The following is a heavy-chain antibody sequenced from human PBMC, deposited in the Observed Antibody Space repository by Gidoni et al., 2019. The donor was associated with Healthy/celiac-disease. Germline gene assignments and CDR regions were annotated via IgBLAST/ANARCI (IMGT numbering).Heavy chain of an antibody. CDR2: IYYSGST. Sequence: QLQLQESGPGLVKPSETLSLTCTVSGGSISSSSYYWGWIRQPPGKGLEWIGSIYYSGSTYYNPSLKSRVTISVDTSKNQFSLKLSSVTAADTAVYYCARRPGGYYGGNWFDPWGQGTLVTVSS. CDR3: ARRPGGYYGGNWFDP. J-gene: IGHJ5*02. CDR1: GGSISSSSYY. V-gene: IGHV4-39*01. D-gene: IGHD3-10*01.